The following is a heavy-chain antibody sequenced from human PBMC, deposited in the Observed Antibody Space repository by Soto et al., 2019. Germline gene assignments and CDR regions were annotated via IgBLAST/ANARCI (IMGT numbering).Heavy chain of an antibody. Sequence: GGSLRLSCAAYGFTVSSSYMSWVRQAPGKGLEWVSVIYSGDSTYYAASVRGRFTISRDNSKNTLYLQMNSLRAEDTAVYYCAREGDCSGGSCYTDYWGQGTLVTVSS. CDR1: GFTVSSSY. V-gene: IGHV3-53*01. CDR2: IYSGDST. CDR3: AREGDCSGGSCYTDY. D-gene: IGHD2-15*01. J-gene: IGHJ4*02.